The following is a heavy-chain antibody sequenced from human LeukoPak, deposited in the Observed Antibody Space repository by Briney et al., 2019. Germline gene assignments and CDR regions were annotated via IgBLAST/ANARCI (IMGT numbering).Heavy chain of an antibody. Sequence: GGPLRLSCAASGFTFSTSGMHWVRQTPGQGLEWVAFVRFDETFKYYADSVKGRFTISRDNSRNTVFLQMNSLRLEDTAVYYCARFATTLTSGWGQGTLVIVSS. CDR1: GFTFSTSG. CDR3: ARFATTLTSG. V-gene: IGHV3-30*02. J-gene: IGHJ4*02. D-gene: IGHD4-17*01. CDR2: VRFDETFK.